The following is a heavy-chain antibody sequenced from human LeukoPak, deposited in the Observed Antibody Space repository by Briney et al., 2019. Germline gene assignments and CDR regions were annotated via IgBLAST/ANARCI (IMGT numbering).Heavy chain of an antibody. J-gene: IGHJ6*02. CDR1: GYTFTSYY. V-gene: IGHV1-46*01. Sequence: GASVKVSCKASGYTFTSYYMHWVRQAPGQGLEWMGIINPSGGSTSYAQKFQGRVTMTRDTSTSTVYMELSSLRSEDTVVYYCARERLASIYYYYGMDVWGQGTTVTVSS. CDR3: ARERLASIYYYYGMDV. CDR2: INPSGGST.